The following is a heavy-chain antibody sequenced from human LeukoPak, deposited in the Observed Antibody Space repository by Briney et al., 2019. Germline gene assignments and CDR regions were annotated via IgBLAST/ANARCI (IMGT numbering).Heavy chain of an antibody. CDR3: ARQTYRYCSSTSCPFDY. D-gene: IGHD2-2*01. CDR2: IYPGDSDT. J-gene: IGHJ4*02. Sequence: GESLKISCKGSGYSFTTDWIGWVRQMPGKGLEWMGIIYPGDSDTRYSPSFQGQVTISADKSISTAYLQWSSLKASDTAMYYCARQTYRYCSSTSCPFDYWGQGTLVTVSS. V-gene: IGHV5-51*01. CDR1: GYSFTTDW.